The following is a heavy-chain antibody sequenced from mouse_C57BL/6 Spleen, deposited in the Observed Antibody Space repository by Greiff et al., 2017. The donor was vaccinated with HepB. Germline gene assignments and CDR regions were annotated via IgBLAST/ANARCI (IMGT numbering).Heavy chain of an antibody. CDR2: ISDGGSYT. J-gene: IGHJ3*01. V-gene: IGHV5-4*01. CDR1: GFTFSSYA. D-gene: IGHD1-1*01. Sequence: EVQLQESGGGLVKPGGSLKLSCAASGFTFSSYAMSWVRQTPEKRLEWVATISDGGSYTYYPDNVKGRFTISRDNAKNNLYLQMSHLKSEDTAMYYCARGVGSSPWFAYWGQGTLVTVSA. CDR3: ARGVGSSPWFAY.